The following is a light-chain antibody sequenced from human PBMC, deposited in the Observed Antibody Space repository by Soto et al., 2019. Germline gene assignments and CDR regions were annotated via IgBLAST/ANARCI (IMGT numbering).Light chain of an antibody. CDR2: DVS. CDR3: CSYTSSSTPWV. Sequence: QSVLTQPAPVSGSPGQSITISCTGTSSDVGGYNYVSWYQQHPGKAPKLMIFDVSDRPSGVSSRFSASKSGNTASLTISGLQAEDEADYYCCSYTSSSTPWVFGTGTKVTVL. J-gene: IGLJ1*01. CDR1: SSDVGGYNY. V-gene: IGLV2-14*03.